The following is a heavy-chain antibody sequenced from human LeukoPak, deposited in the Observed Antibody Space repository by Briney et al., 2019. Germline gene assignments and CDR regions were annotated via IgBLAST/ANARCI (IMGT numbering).Heavy chain of an antibody. D-gene: IGHD3-22*01. CDR3: AKDLDRRYWYFDL. Sequence: PGGSLRLSCAASGFTFDDYAMHWVRQAPGKGLEWVSGISWNSGSIGYADSVKGRFTISRDNAKNSLYLQMNSLRAEDTALYYCAKDLDRRYWYFDLWGRGTLVTVSS. J-gene: IGHJ2*01. CDR2: ISWNSGSI. CDR1: GFTFDDYA. V-gene: IGHV3-9*01.